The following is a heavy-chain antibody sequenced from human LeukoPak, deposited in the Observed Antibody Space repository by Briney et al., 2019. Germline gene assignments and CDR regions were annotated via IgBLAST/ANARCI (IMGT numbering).Heavy chain of an antibody. CDR3: ARALAVAGPRDY. Sequence: SETLSLTCAVYGGSFGGYYWSWIRQPPGKGLEWIGEINHSGSTNYNPSLKSRVTISVDTSKNQFSLKLSSVTAADTAVYYCARALAVAGPRDYWGQGTLVTVSS. CDR1: GGSFGGYY. CDR2: INHSGST. V-gene: IGHV4-34*01. J-gene: IGHJ4*02. D-gene: IGHD6-19*01.